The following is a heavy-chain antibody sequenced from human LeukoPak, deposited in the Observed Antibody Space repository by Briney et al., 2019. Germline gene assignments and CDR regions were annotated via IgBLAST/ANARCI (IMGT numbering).Heavy chain of an antibody. J-gene: IGHJ4*02. CDR2: VGSGGDT. CDR1: GFSFSHYD. Sequence: PGGSLRLSCAASGFSFSHYDMHWVRQVTGKGLEWVSGVGSGGDTYYPDSVKGRFTISRENVKNSLYLQMNSLRAGDTAVYYCARAGIVAGPGLYYFDYWGQGTLVTVSS. V-gene: IGHV3-13*01. D-gene: IGHD5-12*01. CDR3: ARAGIVAGPGLYYFDY.